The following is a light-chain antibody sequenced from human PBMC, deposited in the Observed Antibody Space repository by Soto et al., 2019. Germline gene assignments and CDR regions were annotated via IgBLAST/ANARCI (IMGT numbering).Light chain of an antibody. Sequence: EIVLTXSXATLSVSPGERATLSCXASQSVXGXLAWYHHKPGQAPRLLIYDASTRALDTPARFAGSGAGTEFTLTISSLXSXXFAVYXXXXXXNWPITFGQGTRLEIK. CDR1: QSVXGX. J-gene: IGKJ5*01. CDR3: XXXXNWPIT. V-gene: IGKV3-15*01. CDR2: DAS.